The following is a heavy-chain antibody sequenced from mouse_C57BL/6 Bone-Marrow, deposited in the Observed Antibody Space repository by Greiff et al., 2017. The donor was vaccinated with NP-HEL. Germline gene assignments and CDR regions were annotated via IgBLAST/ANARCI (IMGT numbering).Heavy chain of an antibody. Sequence: EVQVVESGGGLVQPKGSLKLSCAASGFSFNTYAMNWVRQAPGKGLEWVARIRSKSNNYATYYADSVKDRFTISRDDSESMLYLQMNNLKTEDTAMYYCVRGYYGSPMDYWGQGTSVTVSS. CDR2: IRSKSNNYAT. D-gene: IGHD1-1*01. J-gene: IGHJ4*01. CDR3: VRGYYGSPMDY. V-gene: IGHV10-1*01. CDR1: GFSFNTYA.